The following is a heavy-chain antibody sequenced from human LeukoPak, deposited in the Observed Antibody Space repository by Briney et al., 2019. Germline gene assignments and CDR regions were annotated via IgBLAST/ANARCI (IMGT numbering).Heavy chain of an antibody. D-gene: IGHD1-26*01. V-gene: IGHV3-33*08. CDR1: GFTFSSYA. CDR2: IWYDGSNK. Sequence: GRSLRLSCAASGFTFSSYAMHWVRQAPGKGLEWVAVIWYDGSNKYYADSVKGRFTISRDNSKNTLYLQMNSLRAEDTAVYYCARWGSGSYSTFDYWGQGTLVTVSS. CDR3: ARWGSGSYSTFDY. J-gene: IGHJ4*02.